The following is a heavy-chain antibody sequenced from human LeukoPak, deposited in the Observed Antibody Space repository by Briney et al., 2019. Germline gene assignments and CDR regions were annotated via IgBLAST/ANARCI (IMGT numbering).Heavy chain of an antibody. J-gene: IGHJ4*02. D-gene: IGHD6-19*01. CDR1: GGTFSSYA. CDR3: ARVSDDSGWNFDY. V-gene: IGHV1-69*10. CDR2: IIPILGIA. Sequence: ASVKVSCKASGGTFSSYAISWVRQAHGQGLEWMGGIIPILGIANYAQKFQGRVTITADKSTSTANMELSSLTSEDTAVYYCARVSDDSGWNFDYWAQGTLVTVSS.